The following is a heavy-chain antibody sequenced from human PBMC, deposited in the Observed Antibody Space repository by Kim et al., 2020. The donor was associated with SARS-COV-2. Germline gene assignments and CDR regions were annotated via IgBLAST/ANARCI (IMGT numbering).Heavy chain of an antibody. J-gene: IGHJ6*02. V-gene: IGHV3-11*01. CDR1: GFTFSDYY. Sequence: GGSLRLSCAASGFTFSDYYMSWIRQAPGKGLEWVSYISSSGSTIYYADSVKGRFTISRDNAKNSLYLQMNSLRAEDTAVYYCAREKVYYYYYYGMDVWGQGTTVAVSS. CDR2: ISSSGSTI. CDR3: AREKVYYYYYYGMDV.